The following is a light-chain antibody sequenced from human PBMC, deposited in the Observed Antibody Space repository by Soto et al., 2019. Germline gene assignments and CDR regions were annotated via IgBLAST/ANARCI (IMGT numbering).Light chain of an antibody. Sequence: PWERATLSFRASQSVSSYLAWYQQKPGQAPRLLIYDASNRATGIPARFSGSGSGTDFTLTISSLEPEDFAVYYCQQRSNWAYTFGQGTRLEIK. CDR2: DAS. CDR3: QQRSNWAYT. V-gene: IGKV3-11*01. J-gene: IGKJ5*01. CDR1: QSVSSY.